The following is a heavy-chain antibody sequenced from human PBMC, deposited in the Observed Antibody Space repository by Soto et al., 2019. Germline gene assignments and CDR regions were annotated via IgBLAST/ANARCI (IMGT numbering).Heavy chain of an antibody. Sequence: PGGSLRLSCAASGFTFSNYGMHWVRQAPGKGLEWVAIISYDGDNEYYADSVRGRFTISRDNPKNTMYLQMNSLRAEDTAVYFCAKTTDGWFSAFEIWGQGTVVTVSS. V-gene: IGHV3-30*18. CDR2: ISYDGDNE. D-gene: IGHD6-19*01. CDR3: AKTTDGWFSAFEI. J-gene: IGHJ3*02. CDR1: GFTFSNYG.